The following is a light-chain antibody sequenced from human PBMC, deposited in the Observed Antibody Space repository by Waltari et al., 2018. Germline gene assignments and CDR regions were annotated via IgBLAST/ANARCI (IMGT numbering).Light chain of an antibody. V-gene: IGLV6-57*04. CDR3: QSYDSNNPVV. CDR2: GVT. CDR1: SGSIASNY. Sequence: NFMLTQPHSVSESPGKTVTISCTRSSGSIASNYVQWYQQRPGSAPTTVIYGVTQRPSGVPDRFSGSIDSSTNSASLTISGLKTEDEADYYCQSYDSNNPVVFGGGTKLTVL. J-gene: IGLJ2*01.